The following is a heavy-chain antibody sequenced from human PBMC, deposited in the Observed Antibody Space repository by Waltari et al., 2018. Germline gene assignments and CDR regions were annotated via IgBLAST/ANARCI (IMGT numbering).Heavy chain of an antibody. Sequence: QVQLVQSGAEVKKPGSSVKVACKASGGTFSSYALSWVRQAPGQGLEWRGGIIPIFGTANYAQKFQGRVTITTDESTSTAYMELSSLRSEDTAVYYCARGIVGSGSYYFDYWGQGTLVTVSS. V-gene: IGHV1-69*05. J-gene: IGHJ4*02. CDR1: GGTFSSYA. CDR2: IIPIFGTA. D-gene: IGHD3-10*01. CDR3: ARGIVGSGSYYFDY.